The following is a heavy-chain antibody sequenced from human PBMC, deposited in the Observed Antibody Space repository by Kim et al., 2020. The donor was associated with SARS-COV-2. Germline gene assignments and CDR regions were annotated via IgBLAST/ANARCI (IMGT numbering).Heavy chain of an antibody. CDR2: IVVGSGNT. J-gene: IGHJ6*02. Sequence: SVKVSCKASGFTFTSSAVQWVRQARGQRLEWIGWIVVGSGNTNYAQKFQERDTITRDMSTSTAYMELSSLRSEDTAVYYCAAVGITMVQGVIIIPLGDVWGQGTTVTVSS. V-gene: IGHV1-58*01. CDR1: GFTFTSSA. D-gene: IGHD3-10*01. CDR3: AAVGITMVQGVIIIPLGDV.